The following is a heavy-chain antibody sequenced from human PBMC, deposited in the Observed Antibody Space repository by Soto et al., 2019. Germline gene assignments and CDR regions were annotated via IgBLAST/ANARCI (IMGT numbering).Heavy chain of an antibody. J-gene: IGHJ6*02. CDR1: GFTFSSYG. V-gene: IGHV3-33*01. CDR3: ARDSNTIFGVVIGPDNGMDV. Sequence: GGSLRLSCAASGFTFSSYGMHWVRQAPGKGLEWVAVIWYDGSNKYYADSVKGRFTISRDNSKNTLYLQMNSLRAEDTAVYYCARDSNTIFGVVIGPDNGMDVWGQGTTVTVSS. D-gene: IGHD3-3*01. CDR2: IWYDGSNK.